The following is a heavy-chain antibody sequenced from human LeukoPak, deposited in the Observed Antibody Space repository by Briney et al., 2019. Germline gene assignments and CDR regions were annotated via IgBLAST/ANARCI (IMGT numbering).Heavy chain of an antibody. CDR3: TAGTWIQLWLADY. Sequence: VGSLRLSCKGSGFTFTNACMSWVRLAPGKGLEWVGHIKSQTDGGTTDYAAPVKGRFTISRDDSKNTLYLQLNSLKTEDTAVYYCTAGTWIQLWLADYWGQGTLVTVSS. CDR2: IKSQTDGGTT. CDR1: GFTFTNAC. V-gene: IGHV3-15*01. D-gene: IGHD5-18*01. J-gene: IGHJ4*02.